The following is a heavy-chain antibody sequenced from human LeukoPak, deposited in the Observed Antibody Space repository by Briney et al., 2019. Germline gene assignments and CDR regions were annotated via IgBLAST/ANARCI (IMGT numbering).Heavy chain of an antibody. CDR2: IYWNDDK. V-gene: IGHV2-5*01. D-gene: IGHD5-18*01. CDR1: GFSLSTSGVG. CDR3: AHWKWIQLWFYWYFDY. J-gene: IGHJ4*02. Sequence: ESGPTLVNPTQTLTLTCTFSGFSLSTSGVGVGWIRQPPGKALEWLALIYWNDDKRYSPSLKSRLTITKDTSKNQVVLTMTNMDPVDTATYYCAHWKWIQLWFYWYFDYWGQGTLVTVSS.